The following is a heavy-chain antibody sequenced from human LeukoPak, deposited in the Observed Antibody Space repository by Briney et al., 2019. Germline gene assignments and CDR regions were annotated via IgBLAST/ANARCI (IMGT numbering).Heavy chain of an antibody. Sequence: GGSLRLSCAASGFTFSSYDMHWVRQAPGKGLEWVAFIRYDGSNKYYADSVKGRFTISRDGSKNTLYLQMNSLRAEDTAVYYCAKGRDSYRYDMDVWGQGTTVTVSS. V-gene: IGHV3-30*02. CDR2: IRYDGSNK. D-gene: IGHD5-18*01. J-gene: IGHJ6*02. CDR3: AKGRDSYRYDMDV. CDR1: GFTFSSYD.